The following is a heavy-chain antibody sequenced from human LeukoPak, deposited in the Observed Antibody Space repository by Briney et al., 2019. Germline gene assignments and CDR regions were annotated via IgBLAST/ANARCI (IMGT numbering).Heavy chain of an antibody. CDR3: ARGRVDYYYYYMDV. J-gene: IGHJ6*03. CDR1: GFTFGDYA. CDR2: IRSKAYGGTT. V-gene: IGHV3-49*04. D-gene: IGHD2-15*01. Sequence: HPGGSLRLSCTASGFTFGDYAMSWVRQAPGKGLEWVGFIRSKAYGGTTEYAASVKGRFTISRDDSKSIAYLQMNSLKTEDTAVYYCARGRVDYYYYYMDVWGKGTTVTVSS.